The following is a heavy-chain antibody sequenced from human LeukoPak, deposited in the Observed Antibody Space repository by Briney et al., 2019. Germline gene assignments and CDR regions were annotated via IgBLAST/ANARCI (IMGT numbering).Heavy chain of an antibody. CDR2: IYYSGST. V-gene: IGHV4-31*03. Sequence: SQTLSLTCTVSGGSIISGGYLWSWIRQHPGKGLEWIVYIYYSGSTHYNSSLESRVTISVDTSKKQFSLKLSSVTAADTAVYYCAAFDSATYDAFDIWGQGTMVTVSS. CDR1: GGSIISGGYL. D-gene: IGHD3-22*01. CDR3: AAFDSATYDAFDI. J-gene: IGHJ3*02.